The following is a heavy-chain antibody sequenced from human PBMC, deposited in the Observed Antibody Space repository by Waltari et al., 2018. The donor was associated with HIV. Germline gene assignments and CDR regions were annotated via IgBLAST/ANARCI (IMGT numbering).Heavy chain of an antibody. CDR2: INPNSGAT. J-gene: IGHJ5*02. V-gene: IGHV1-2*02. CDR3: ARPLPYCSTSSCPYFDP. Sequence: QVQLVQSGAEVKKPWASVKVSCKASGYTFTGYYMYWVRQAPGQGLEWMGWINPNSGATNYAQKFQGRVTMTRDTSISTAYMELNSLRSHDTAVYYCARPLPYCSTSSCPYFDPWGQGTLVTVSS. D-gene: IGHD2-2*01. CDR1: GYTFTGYY.